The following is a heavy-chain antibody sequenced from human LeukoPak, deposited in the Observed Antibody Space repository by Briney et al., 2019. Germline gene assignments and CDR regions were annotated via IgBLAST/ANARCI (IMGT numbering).Heavy chain of an antibody. Sequence: PGGSLRLSCAASGFTFSNYWMSWVRQAPGKGLEWVANMNNGGSEIYYVDSVKGRFTISRDNAKNSLYLQMNSLRAEDTAVYYCARDPYYYGSGSPSAKKDDYWGQGTLVTVSS. CDR3: ARDPYYYGSGSPSAKKDDY. CDR1: GFTFSNYW. V-gene: IGHV3-7*01. D-gene: IGHD3-10*01. J-gene: IGHJ4*02. CDR2: MNNGGSEI.